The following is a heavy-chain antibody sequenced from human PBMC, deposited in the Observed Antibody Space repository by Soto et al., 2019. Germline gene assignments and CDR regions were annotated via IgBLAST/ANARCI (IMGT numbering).Heavy chain of an antibody. V-gene: IGHV1-69*01. CDR1: GGTFSSYA. CDR3: ARDGAAEGSCTNGVCSPDYYYYGIDV. J-gene: IGHJ6*02. CDR2: IIPIFGTA. D-gene: IGHD2-8*01. Sequence: QVQLVQSGAEVKKPGSSVKVSCKASGGTFSSYAISWVRQAPGQGLEWMGGIIPIFGTANYAQKFQGRVTITADESTSKAYMELRSLRSEDTAVYYCARDGAAEGSCTNGVCSPDYYYYGIDVWGQGRTVSVSS.